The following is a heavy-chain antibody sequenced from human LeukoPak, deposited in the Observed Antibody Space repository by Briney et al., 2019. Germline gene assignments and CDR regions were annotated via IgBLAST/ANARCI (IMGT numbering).Heavy chain of an antibody. J-gene: IGHJ3*02. D-gene: IGHD4-17*01. V-gene: IGHV1-18*01. CDR2: ISAYNGNT. CDR1: GYTFTSYG. Sequence: ASVKVSCKASGYTFTSYGISWVRQAPGQGLEWMGWISAYNGNTNYAQRLQGRVTMTTDTSTSTAYMELRSLRSDDTAVYYCASNDYGDYEAFDIWGQGTMVTVSS. CDR3: ASNDYGDYEAFDI.